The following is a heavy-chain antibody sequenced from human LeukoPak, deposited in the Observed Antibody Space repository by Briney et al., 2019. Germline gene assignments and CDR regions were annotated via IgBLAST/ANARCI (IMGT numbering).Heavy chain of an antibody. CDR3: ARNYGDYATGYYYYMDV. CDR1: GGSISSYY. CDR2: IYTSGST. D-gene: IGHD4-17*01. V-gene: IGHV4-4*07. J-gene: IGHJ6*03. Sequence: SETLSLTCTVSGGSISSYYWSWIRQPAGKGLEWIGRIYTSGSTNYNPSLKSRVTMSVDTSKNQFSLKLSSVIAADTAVYYCARNYGDYATGYYYYMDVWGKGTTVTVSS.